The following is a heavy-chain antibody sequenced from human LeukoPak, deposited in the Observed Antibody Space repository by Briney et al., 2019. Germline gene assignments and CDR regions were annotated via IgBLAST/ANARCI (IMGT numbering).Heavy chain of an antibody. D-gene: IGHD6-19*01. CDR2: IYYSGST. J-gene: IGHJ4*02. CDR1: GGSISSSNW. V-gene: IGHV4-4*02. CDR3: AREPSGWYPFDY. Sequence: SGTLSLTCAVSGGSISSSNWWSWVRQPPGKGLEWIGYIYYSGSTYYNPSLKSRVTISVDTSKNQFSLKLSSVTAADTAVYYCAREPSGWYPFDYWGQGTLVTVSS.